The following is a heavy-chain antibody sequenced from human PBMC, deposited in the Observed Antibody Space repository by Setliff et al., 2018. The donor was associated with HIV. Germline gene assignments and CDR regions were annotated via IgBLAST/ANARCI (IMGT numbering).Heavy chain of an antibody. D-gene: IGHD1-26*01. CDR1: GYTFTNYF. Sequence: ASVKVSCKASGYTFTNYFMHWVRQAPGEGLEWVGRVDPEDGETRYAMKFQGSVTISADTSTDTTYLSLTSLRSQDTAVYYCATVRIVGATEFDFWGQGTVVTVSS. CDR3: ATVRIVGATEFDF. J-gene: IGHJ4*02. V-gene: IGHV1-69-2*01. CDR2: VDPEDGET.